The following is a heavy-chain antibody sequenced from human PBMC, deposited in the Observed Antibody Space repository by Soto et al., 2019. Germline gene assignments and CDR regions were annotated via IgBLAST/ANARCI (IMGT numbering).Heavy chain of an antibody. J-gene: IGHJ6*02. CDR3: ARGLSDAYRGIFFHLGMDV. Sequence: SVKVSCKASGGTFSSYAISWVRQAPGQGLEWMGGIIPIFGTANYAQKFQGRVTITADESTSTAYMELSSLRSEDTAVYYCARGLSDAYRGIFFHLGMDVWGQGTTVTVSS. CDR2: IIPIFGTA. V-gene: IGHV1-69*13. D-gene: IGHD3-3*01. CDR1: GGTFSSYA.